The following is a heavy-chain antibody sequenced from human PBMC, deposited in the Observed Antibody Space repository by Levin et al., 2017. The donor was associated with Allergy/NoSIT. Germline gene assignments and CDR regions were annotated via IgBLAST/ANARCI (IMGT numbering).Heavy chain of an antibody. D-gene: IGHD2-15*01. J-gene: IGHJ4*02. Sequence: GESLKISCKASGYTFTSYYLHWVRQAPGQGLEWMGIINPSGGSTNYAQKFQGRVTMTRDTSTSTVYMELSSLRSEDTAVYYCARDPQDCSGGNCYLGFTLDFWGQGTLVTVSS. CDR2: INPSGGST. CDR1: GYTFTSYY. CDR3: ARDPQDCSGGNCYLGFTLDF. V-gene: IGHV1-46*01.